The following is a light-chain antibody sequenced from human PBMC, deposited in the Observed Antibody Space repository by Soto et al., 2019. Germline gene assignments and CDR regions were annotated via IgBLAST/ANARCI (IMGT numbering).Light chain of an antibody. CDR2: DAT. CDR1: QSVSSY. CDR3: QQRQYWPPIT. J-gene: IGKJ5*01. Sequence: EIVMTQSPCTLSVSPGERATLSCRSSQSVSSYLAWYQKKPGQAPRLVIYDATNRATGIPARFGGSGSGTDFTLTISSLEPEDFAVYYCQQRQYWPPITFGQGTRLEIK. V-gene: IGKV3-11*01.